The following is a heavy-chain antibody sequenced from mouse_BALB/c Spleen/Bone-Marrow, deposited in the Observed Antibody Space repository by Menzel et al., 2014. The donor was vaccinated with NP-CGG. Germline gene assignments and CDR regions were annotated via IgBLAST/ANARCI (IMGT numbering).Heavy chain of an antibody. CDR3: ARYYYGSSLFAY. CDR2: IDPANGNT. D-gene: IGHD1-1*01. V-gene: IGHV14-3*02. CDR1: GFNIKDTY. Sequence: EVQLQQSGAELVKPGASVKLSCTASGFNIKDTYMYWVKQRPEQGLEWIGRIDPANGNTKYDPKFQDKATITADTSSNTAYLQLGSLTSEDTAVYYYARYYYGSSLFAYWGQGTLVTVSA. J-gene: IGHJ3*01.